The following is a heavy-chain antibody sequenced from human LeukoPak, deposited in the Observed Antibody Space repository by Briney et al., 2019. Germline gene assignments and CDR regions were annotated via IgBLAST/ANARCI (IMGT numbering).Heavy chain of an antibody. Sequence: ASVKVSCKASGGTFSSYAISWVRQAPGQGLEWMGGIIPIFGTANYAQKFQGRVTITADESTSTAHMELSSLRSEDTAVYYCARAAGIAVAGPFDYWGQGTLVTVSS. J-gene: IGHJ4*02. CDR3: ARAAGIAVAGPFDY. D-gene: IGHD6-19*01. V-gene: IGHV1-69*13. CDR2: IIPIFGTA. CDR1: GGTFSSYA.